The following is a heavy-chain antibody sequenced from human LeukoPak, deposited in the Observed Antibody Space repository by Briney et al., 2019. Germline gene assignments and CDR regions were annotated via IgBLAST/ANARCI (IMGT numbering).Heavy chain of an antibody. CDR3: ASYDYVWGSLDF. CDR1: GASVRSGSYY. Sequence: SETLSLTCTVSGASVRSGSYYWTWIRQPPGEELEWIGDIYHTGSTNYNPSLKSRVTFSLDKSKNHFALKLTSVTVADTAIYYCASYDYVWGSLDFWGQGTLVPVSS. D-gene: IGHD3-16*01. V-gene: IGHV4-61*01. J-gene: IGHJ4*02. CDR2: IYHTGST.